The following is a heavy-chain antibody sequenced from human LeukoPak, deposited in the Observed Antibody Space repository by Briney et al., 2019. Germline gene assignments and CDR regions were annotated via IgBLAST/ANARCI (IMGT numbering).Heavy chain of an antibody. CDR2: IYYSGST. Sequence: SETLSLTCAVYGGSFSGYYWSWIRQPPGKGLEWIGYIYYSGSTNYNPSLKSRVTISVDTSKNQFSLKLSSVTAADTAVYYCARSFPYFDYWGQGTLVTVSS. D-gene: IGHD2-21*01. J-gene: IGHJ4*02. V-gene: IGHV4-59*01. CDR3: ARSFPYFDY. CDR1: GGSFSGYY.